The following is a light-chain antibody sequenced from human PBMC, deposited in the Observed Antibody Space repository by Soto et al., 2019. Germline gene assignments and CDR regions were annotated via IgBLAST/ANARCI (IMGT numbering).Light chain of an antibody. Sequence: EMVLTQSPATLSLSPGDRATLSCGASQSVSSSYLAWYQQKPGLAPRLLSYDASSRATGIPDRFSGSGSGADFTLTISRLEPEDSPVYYCQQYGTSARTFGQGTKVEIK. CDR1: QSVSSSY. V-gene: IGKV3D-20*01. CDR2: DAS. J-gene: IGKJ1*01. CDR3: QQYGTSART.